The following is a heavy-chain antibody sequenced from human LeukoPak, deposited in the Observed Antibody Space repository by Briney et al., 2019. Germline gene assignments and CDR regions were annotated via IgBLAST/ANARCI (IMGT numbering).Heavy chain of an antibody. CDR3: ARDHNYAFDN. J-gene: IGHJ4*02. V-gene: IGHV3-48*04. D-gene: IGHD1-1*01. CDR1: GFTFSDYS. CDR2: IGISSGNT. Sequence: GGSLRLSCAASGFTFSDYSMNWVRQAPGEGLEWISYIGISSGNTKYADSVKGRFTISGDNAKNSLYMQMNSLRVEDTAVYYCARDHNYAFDNWGQGTLVIVSS.